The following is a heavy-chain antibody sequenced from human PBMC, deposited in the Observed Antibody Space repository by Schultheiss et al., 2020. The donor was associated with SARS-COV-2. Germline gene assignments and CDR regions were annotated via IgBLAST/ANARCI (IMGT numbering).Heavy chain of an antibody. CDR2: IKSKTDGGTT. J-gene: IGHJ6*02. V-gene: IGHV3-15*07. CDR3: TTDVRFLEWFSSSGMDV. Sequence: GGSLRLSCAASGFTFSNAWMNWVRQAPGKGLEWVGRIKSKTDGGTTDYAAPVKGRFTISRDDSKNTLYLQMNSLKTEDTAVYYCTTDVRFLEWFSSSGMDVWGQGTTVTVSS. D-gene: IGHD3-3*01. CDR1: GFTFSNAW.